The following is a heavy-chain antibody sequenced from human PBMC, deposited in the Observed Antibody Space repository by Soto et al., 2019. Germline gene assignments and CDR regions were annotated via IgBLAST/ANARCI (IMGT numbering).Heavy chain of an antibody. CDR3: AREGGSYYRTLDS. V-gene: IGHV3-30-3*01. CDR1: GFTFSSYA. J-gene: IGHJ5*01. D-gene: IGHD1-26*01. CDR2: ISYDGSNK. Sequence: QVQLVESGGGVVQPGRSLRLSCAASGFTFSSYAMHWVRQAPGKGLEWVAVISYDGSNKYYADSVKGRFTISRDNSKNPLYLQMNSLRAEDTAVYYCAREGGSYYRTLDSWGQGTLVTVSS.